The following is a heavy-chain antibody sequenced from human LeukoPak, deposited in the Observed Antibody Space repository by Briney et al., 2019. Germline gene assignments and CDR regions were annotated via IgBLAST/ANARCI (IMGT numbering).Heavy chain of an antibody. V-gene: IGHV3-64*01. J-gene: IGHJ6*02. CDR2: VSGSGTST. CDR1: RFIFSNYA. D-gene: IGHD3-10*01. CDR3: AGGGGSGSYYYYGLDV. Sequence: GGSLRLSCEASRFIFSNYAMHWVRQAPGKGLEYVSGVSGSGTSTYYANSVKGRFTISRENPKNTWYLQMGSLRVEDVAVYYCAGGGGSGSYYYYGLDVWGHGTTVTVSS.